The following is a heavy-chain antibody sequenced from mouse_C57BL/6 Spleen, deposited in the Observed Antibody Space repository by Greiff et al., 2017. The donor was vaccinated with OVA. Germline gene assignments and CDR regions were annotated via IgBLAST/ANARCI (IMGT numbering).Heavy chain of an antibody. CDR2: IYPGDGDT. D-gene: IGHD1-1*01. J-gene: IGHJ2*01. CDR1: GYAFSSYW. V-gene: IGHV1-80*01. CDR3: ARGGDYYGSSLPFDY. Sequence: VQLQQSGAELVKPGASVKISCKASGYAFSSYWMNWVKQRPGKGLEWIGQIYPGDGDTNYNGKFKGKATLTADKSSSTAYMQLSSLTSEDSAVYFCARGGDYYGSSLPFDYWGQGTTLTVSS.